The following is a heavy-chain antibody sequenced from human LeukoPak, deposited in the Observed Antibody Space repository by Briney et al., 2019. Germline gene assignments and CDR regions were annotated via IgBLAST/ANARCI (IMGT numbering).Heavy chain of an antibody. D-gene: IGHD6-13*01. Sequence: SVKVSCKASGGTFSSYAISWVRQAPGQGLEWMGGIIPIFGTANYAQKFQGRVTITADESTSTAYMELSSLRSEDKAVYYCARDFRXSXSXYXXRXGXXYXXXVXGQ. CDR1: GGTFSSYA. CDR3: ARDFRXSXSXYXXRXGXXYXXXV. J-gene: IGHJ6*02. V-gene: IGHV1-69*13. CDR2: IIPIFGTA.